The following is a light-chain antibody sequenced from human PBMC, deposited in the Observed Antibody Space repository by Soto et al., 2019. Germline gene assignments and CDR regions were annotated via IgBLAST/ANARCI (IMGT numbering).Light chain of an antibody. Sequence: DIQMTQSPPSLSASVGDRVTITCRASQGIGNSLAWYQQKPGTVPKLLIYSASTLQSGVPSRFNGSGSGTDFTLTISSLQPEDVAAYYCQKYYTVPATFGQGTRVEIK. V-gene: IGKV1-27*01. CDR1: QGIGNS. CDR3: QKYYTVPAT. CDR2: SAS. J-gene: IGKJ5*01.